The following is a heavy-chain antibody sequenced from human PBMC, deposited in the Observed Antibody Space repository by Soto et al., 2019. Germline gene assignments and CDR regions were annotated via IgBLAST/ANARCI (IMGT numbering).Heavy chain of an antibody. CDR1: GGTFSSYT. V-gene: IGHV1-69*08. J-gene: IGHJ4*02. D-gene: IGHD4-17*01. Sequence: QVQLVQSGAEVKKPGSSVKVSCKASGGTFSSYTISWVRQAPGQGLEWMGRIIPILGIANYAQKFQGRVTITADKSTRTAYMELSSLRSEDTAVYYCARDWDDYGDYHGWKVFDYWGQGTLVTVSS. CDR3: ARDWDDYGDYHGWKVFDY. CDR2: IIPILGIA.